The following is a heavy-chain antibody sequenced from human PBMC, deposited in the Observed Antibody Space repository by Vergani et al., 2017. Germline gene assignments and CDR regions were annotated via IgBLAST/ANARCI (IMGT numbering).Heavy chain of an antibody. CDR2: IIPIIGTA. D-gene: IGHD6-13*01. Sequence: QVQLVQSGAEVKKPGSSVKVSCTASGGTFSSYAISWVRQAPGQGLEWMGGIIPIIGTANYAQKFKGRVTITADESTSTAYMELSSLRSEDTAVYYRARGGIAGAGMNWFDPWGQGTLVTVSS. CDR3: ARGGIAGAGMNWFDP. J-gene: IGHJ5*02. V-gene: IGHV1-69*01. CDR1: GGTFSSYA.